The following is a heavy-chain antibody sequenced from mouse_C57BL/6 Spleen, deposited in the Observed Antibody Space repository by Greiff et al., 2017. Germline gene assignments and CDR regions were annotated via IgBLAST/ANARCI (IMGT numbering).Heavy chain of an antibody. CDR1: GFTFTDYY. Sequence: EVKLMESGGGLVQPGGSLSLSCAASGFTFTDYYMSWVRQPPGKALEWLGFIRNKANGYTTEYSASVKGRFTISRDNSQSILYLQMNALRAEDSATYYCARSAWDDYDRYWYFDVWGTGTTVTVSS. J-gene: IGHJ1*03. D-gene: IGHD2-4*01. V-gene: IGHV7-3*01. CDR3: ARSAWDDYDRYWYFDV. CDR2: IRNKANGYTT.